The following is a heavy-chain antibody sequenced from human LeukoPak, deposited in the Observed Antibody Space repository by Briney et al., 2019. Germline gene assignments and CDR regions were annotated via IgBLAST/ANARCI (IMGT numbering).Heavy chain of an antibody. V-gene: IGHV4-59*08. Sequence: SETLSLTCTVSGGSISSYYWSWIRQPPGKGLEWIGYIYYSGSTNYNPSLRSRVTISLDTPKTQFSLRLSSLTAADTAVYYCARRRAVPGFYYFDYWGPGTLVTVSS. CDR2: IYYSGST. J-gene: IGHJ4*02. D-gene: IGHD2/OR15-2a*01. CDR1: GGSISSYY. CDR3: ARRRAVPGFYYFDY.